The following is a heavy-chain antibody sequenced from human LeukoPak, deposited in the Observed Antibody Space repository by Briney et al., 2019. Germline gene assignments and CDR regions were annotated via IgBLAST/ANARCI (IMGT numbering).Heavy chain of an antibody. CDR1: GFSISGYW. CDR3: AKNAYSNSNWFDP. Sequence: PGGSLRLSCEASGFSISGYWMNWVRLTPGKGLEWVAVISYDGSNKYYADSVKGRFTISRDNSKNTLYLQMNSLRAEDTAVYYCAKNAYSNSNWFDPWGQGTLVTVSS. D-gene: IGHD4-11*01. V-gene: IGHV3-30*18. CDR2: ISYDGSNK. J-gene: IGHJ5*02.